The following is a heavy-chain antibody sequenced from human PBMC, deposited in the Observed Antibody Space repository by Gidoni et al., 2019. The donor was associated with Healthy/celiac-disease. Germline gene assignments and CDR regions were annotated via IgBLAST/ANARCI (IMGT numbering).Heavy chain of an antibody. CDR1: GFPFSDYY. CDR2: ISSSSSYT. V-gene: IGHV3-11*06. CDR3: ARDTAMVRGVIHLDYYYGMDV. Sequence: QVQLVESGGGLVKPGGSLSLSCAASGFPFSDYYLTWIRQAPGKGLEWVSYISSSSSYTNDADSVKGRFTISRDNAKNSLYLQMNSLRAEDTAVYYCARDTAMVRGVIHLDYYYGMDVWGQGTTVTVSS. D-gene: IGHD3-10*01. J-gene: IGHJ6*02.